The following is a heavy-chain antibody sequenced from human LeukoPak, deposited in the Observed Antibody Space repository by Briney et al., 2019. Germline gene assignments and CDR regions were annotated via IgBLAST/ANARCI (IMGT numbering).Heavy chain of an antibody. CDR2: INHSGRT. CDR1: GGSFSGYY. V-gene: IGHV4-34*01. J-gene: IGHJ4*02. Sequence: SETLSLTCAVYGGSFSGYYWSWIRQPPGKGLEWIGEINHSGRTNYNPSLESRVTLSVDTSKSQFSLKLTSVTAADTAVYYCARATHCSSATCYRPFDYWGQGTLVTVSS. CDR3: ARATHCSSATCYRPFDY. D-gene: IGHD2-2*02.